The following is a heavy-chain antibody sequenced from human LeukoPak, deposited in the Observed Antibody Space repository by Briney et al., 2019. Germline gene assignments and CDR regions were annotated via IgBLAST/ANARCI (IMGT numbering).Heavy chain of an antibody. V-gene: IGHV3-74*01. CDR3: ARAEGSDYYYYYMDV. CDR1: GFTFSSYW. J-gene: IGHJ6*03. CDR2: INGDGRNI. Sequence: GGSLRLSCVASGFTFSSYWMHWVRQDPRKGLVWVSRINGDGRNINYADSVKGRFTISRDNAKNSLYLQMNSLRAEDTAVYYCARAEGSDYYYYYMDVWGKGTTVTVSS.